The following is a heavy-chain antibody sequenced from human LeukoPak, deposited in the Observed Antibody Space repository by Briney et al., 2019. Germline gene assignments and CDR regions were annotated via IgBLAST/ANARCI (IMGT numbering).Heavy chain of an antibody. CDR3: ARDMVGATPYDAFDI. Sequence: ASVKVSCKASGYTFTSYGISWVRQAPGQGLEWMGWISAYNGNTNYAQKLQGRVTMTTDTSTSTAYMELRSLRSDDTAVYYCARDMVGATPYDAFDIWGQGTMVTVSS. V-gene: IGHV1-18*01. CDR2: ISAYNGNT. J-gene: IGHJ3*02. CDR1: GYTFTSYG. D-gene: IGHD1-26*01.